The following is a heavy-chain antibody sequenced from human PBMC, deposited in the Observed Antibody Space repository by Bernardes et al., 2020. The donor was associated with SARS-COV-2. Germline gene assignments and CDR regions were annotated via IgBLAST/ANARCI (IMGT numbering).Heavy chain of an antibody. V-gene: IGHV4-30-4*01. D-gene: IGHD3-22*01. CDR3: ARGAPPRGIVVVIARGDAFDI. CDR2: IYYSGST. CDR1: GGSFSGYY. J-gene: IGHJ3*02. Sequence: SETLSLTCAVYGGSFSGYYWSWIRQPPGKGLEWIGYIYYSGSTYYNPSLKSRVTISVDTSKNQFSLKLSSVTAADTAVYYCARGAPPRGIVVVIARGDAFDIWGQGTMVTVSS.